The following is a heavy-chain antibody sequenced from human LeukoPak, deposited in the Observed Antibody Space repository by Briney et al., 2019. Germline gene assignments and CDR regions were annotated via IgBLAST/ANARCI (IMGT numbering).Heavy chain of an antibody. CDR1: GFTFSSSA. CDR2: ISVGGGDT. CDR3: AKVYDFWSGYSGTYAFQH. V-gene: IGHV3-23*01. D-gene: IGHD3-3*01. Sequence: GGSLRLSCATSGFTFSSSAMSWVRQAPGKGLEWVSTISVGGGDTNYADSVKGRFTISRDNSKNTLYLQVNSLRAEDTAVYYCAKVYDFWSGYSGTYAFQHWGQGTLVTVSS. J-gene: IGHJ1*01.